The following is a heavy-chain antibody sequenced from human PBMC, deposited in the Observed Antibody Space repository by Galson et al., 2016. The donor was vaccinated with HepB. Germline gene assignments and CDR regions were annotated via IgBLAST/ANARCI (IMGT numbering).Heavy chain of an antibody. CDR3: ARLDIIAAAGTTDF. D-gene: IGHD6-13*01. J-gene: IGHJ4*02. V-gene: IGHV3-11*01. Sequence: SLRLSCAASGFTFSDYWMSWFRQAPGKGLEWVSYISSDGTTTYYADSVKGRCTLSRDNAKSSMYLQMNSPRAEDTAVYYCARLDIIAAAGTTDFWGQGTLVTVSS. CDR1: GFTFSDYW. CDR2: ISSDGTTT.